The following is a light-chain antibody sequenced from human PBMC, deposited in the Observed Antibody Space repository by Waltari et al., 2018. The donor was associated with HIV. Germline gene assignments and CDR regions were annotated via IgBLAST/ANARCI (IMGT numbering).Light chain of an antibody. CDR1: QSITRS. CDR2: EAS. CDR3: QHYNNT. Sequence: DIQMTQSPSTLSASVGDRVSLTCRSSQSITRSLAWYQQKPGRVPKLLVYEASTLERGVPSRFSGRGSGTEFTLTINGLQPDDFATDYCQHYNNTFGQGTKVEIK. J-gene: IGKJ2*01. V-gene: IGKV1-5*01.